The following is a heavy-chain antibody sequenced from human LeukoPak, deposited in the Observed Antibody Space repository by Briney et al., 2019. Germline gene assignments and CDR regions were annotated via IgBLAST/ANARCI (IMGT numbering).Heavy chain of an antibody. V-gene: IGHV4-34*01. D-gene: IGHD6-6*01. CDR1: GGSFSGYY. CDR3: ARGLRSIARNQLDY. CDR2: INHSGST. J-gene: IGHJ4*02. Sequence: SETLSLTCAVYGGSFSGYYWSWIRQPPGKGLEWSGEINHSGSTNYNPSLQSRATISVGTSKNQFSLKLSSVTAADTAVYYCARGLRSIARNQLDYWGQETLVTVSS.